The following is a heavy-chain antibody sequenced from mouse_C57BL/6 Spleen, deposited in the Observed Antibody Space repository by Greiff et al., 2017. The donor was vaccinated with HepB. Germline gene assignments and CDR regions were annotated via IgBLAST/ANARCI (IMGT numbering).Heavy chain of an antibody. CDR1: GFTFSSYT. CDR3: ARHMPVAYFDY. D-gene: IGHD1-1*01. Sequence: EVQRVESGGGLVKPGGSLKLSCAASGFTFSSYTMSWVRQTPEKRLEWVATISGGGGNTYYPDSVKGRFTISRDNAKNTLYLQMSSLRSEDTALYYCARHMPVAYFDYWGQGTTLTVSS. J-gene: IGHJ2*01. V-gene: IGHV5-9*01. CDR2: ISGGGGNT.